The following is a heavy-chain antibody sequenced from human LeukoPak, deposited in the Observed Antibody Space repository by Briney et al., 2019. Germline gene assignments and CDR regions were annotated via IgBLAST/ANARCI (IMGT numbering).Heavy chain of an antibody. CDR2: INSDGSST. Sequence: GGSLRLSCAASGFTFSSYWMHWVRQAPGKGLVWVSRINSDGSSTSYADSVKGRFTISRDNAKNTLYLQLNSLRAEDTAVYYCVGGYYFDYWGQRTLGTVPS. V-gene: IGHV3-74*01. CDR3: VGGYYFDY. J-gene: IGHJ4*02. CDR1: GFTFSSYW. D-gene: IGHD4-23*01.